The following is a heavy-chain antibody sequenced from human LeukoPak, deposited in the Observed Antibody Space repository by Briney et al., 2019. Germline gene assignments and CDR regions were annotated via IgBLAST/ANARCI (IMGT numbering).Heavy chain of an antibody. CDR1: GFTFDDYA. CDR3: ARDSPNDGILWWSIDY. J-gene: IGHJ4*02. Sequence: GGSLRLSCAASGFTFDDYAMHWVRQAPGKGLEWVSGISWNSGSIGYADSVKGRFTISRDNAKNSLFLQMNSLRAEDTAVYYCARDSPNDGILWWSIDYWGQGTLVTVSS. V-gene: IGHV3-9*01. CDR2: ISWNSGSI. D-gene: IGHD2-21*01.